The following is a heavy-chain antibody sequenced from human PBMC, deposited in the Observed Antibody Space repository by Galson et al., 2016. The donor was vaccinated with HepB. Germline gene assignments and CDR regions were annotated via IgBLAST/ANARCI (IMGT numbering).Heavy chain of an antibody. CDR3: ARASGPLTYYYDSSGYEDY. V-gene: IGHV4-61*01. D-gene: IGHD3-22*01. J-gene: IGHJ4*02. CDR1: GGSVSNGTYY. CDR2: IHDSGST. Sequence: SETLSLTCTVSGGSVSNGTYYWSWIRQPPGKGLEWIGYIHDSGSTNYNPSLKSRVTISVDTSKNQFSLRLNSVTAADTAVYYCARASGPLTYYYDSSGYEDYWGQGTLVTVSS.